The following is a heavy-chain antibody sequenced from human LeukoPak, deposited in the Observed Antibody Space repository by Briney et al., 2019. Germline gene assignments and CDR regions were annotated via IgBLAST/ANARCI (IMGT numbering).Heavy chain of an antibody. CDR1: GFTFSGSA. V-gene: IGHV3-73*01. CDR2: IRSKANSYAT. J-gene: IGHJ4*02. Sequence: GGSLRLSCAASGFTFSGSAMHWVRQASGKGLEWVGRIRSKANSYATAYAASVKGRFTISRDDSKNTAYLQMNSLKTEDTAVYYCARGARGSGTASDYWGQGTLVTVSS. CDR3: ARGARGSGTASDY. D-gene: IGHD3-10*01.